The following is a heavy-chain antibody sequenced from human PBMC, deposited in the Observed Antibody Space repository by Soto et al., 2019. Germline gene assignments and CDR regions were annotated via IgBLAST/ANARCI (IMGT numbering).Heavy chain of an antibody. CDR2: INHSGST. V-gene: IGHV4-34*01. CDR3: ARDLYGDYVGYKWFDP. J-gene: IGHJ5*02. D-gene: IGHD4-17*01. CDR1: GGSFSGYY. Sequence: SETLSLTCAVYGGSFSGYYWSWIRQPPGKGLEWIGEINHSGSTNYNPSLKSRVTISVDTSKNQFSLKLSSVTAADTAVYYCARDLYGDYVGYKWFDPWGQGTLVTVSS.